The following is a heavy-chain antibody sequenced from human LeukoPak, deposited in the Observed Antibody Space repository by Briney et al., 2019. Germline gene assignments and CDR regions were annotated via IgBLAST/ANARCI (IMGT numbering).Heavy chain of an antibody. CDR1: GYTFTGYY. CDR3: ARELDYDILTGYYRGPDYYYYYMDV. D-gene: IGHD3-9*01. V-gene: IGHV1-2*02. J-gene: IGHJ6*03. Sequence: ASVKVSCKASGYTFTGYYMHWVRQAPGQGLEWMGWINPNSGGTNYAQKFQGRVTMTRDTSISTAYMELSRLRSDDTAVYYCARELDYDILTGYYRGPDYYYYYMDVWGKGTTVTVSS. CDR2: INPNSGGT.